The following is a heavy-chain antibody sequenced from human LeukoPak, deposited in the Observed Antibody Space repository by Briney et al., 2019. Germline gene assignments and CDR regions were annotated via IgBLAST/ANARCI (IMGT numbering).Heavy chain of an antibody. J-gene: IGHJ4*02. V-gene: IGHV3-7*01. CDR2: RNEDGNKK. D-gene: IGHD2-2*01. CDR1: GFTFSRYW. Sequence: GGSLRLSCTASGFTFSRYWMGWVRQAPGKGLEWVANRNEDGNKKYYVDSVKGRFTISRDNTKKSLYLQMNSLRPEDTAVYYCARGCTSASCYDYWGQGTLVTVSS. CDR3: ARGCTSASCYDY.